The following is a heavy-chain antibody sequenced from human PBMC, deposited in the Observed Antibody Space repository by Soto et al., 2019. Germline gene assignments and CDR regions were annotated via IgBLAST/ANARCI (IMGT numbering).Heavy chain of an antibody. D-gene: IGHD1-1*01. CDR1: GFTFTTYA. J-gene: IGHJ4*02. CDR3: AVHGYDY. CDR2: ISGSGGNT. V-gene: IGHV3-23*01. Sequence: EVQLLESGRGLVQPGGSLRVSCAASGFTFTTYALSWVRQAPGKGLEWVSVISGSGGNTYYADSVKGRFTISRDNSKNTLYLQMNSLRAEDTAVYYCAVHGYDYWGQGTLVTVSS.